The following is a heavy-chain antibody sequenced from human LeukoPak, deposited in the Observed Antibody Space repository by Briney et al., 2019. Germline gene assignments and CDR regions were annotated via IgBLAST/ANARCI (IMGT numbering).Heavy chain of an antibody. CDR3: ARAPLRDY. J-gene: IGHJ4*02. Sequence: SETLSLTCTVSGGSISSSSYYWGWIRQPPGKGLEWIGEINHSGSTNYNPSLKSRVTISVDTSKNQFSLKLSSVTAAVTAVYYCARAPLRDYWGQGTLVTVSS. CDR2: INHSGST. V-gene: IGHV4-39*07. CDR1: GGSISSSSYY.